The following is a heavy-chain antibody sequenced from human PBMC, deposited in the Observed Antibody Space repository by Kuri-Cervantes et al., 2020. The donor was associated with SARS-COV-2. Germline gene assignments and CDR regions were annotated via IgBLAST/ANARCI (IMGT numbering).Heavy chain of an antibody. CDR1: GGSISSYY. D-gene: IGHD3-3*01. CDR2: IYYSGST. Sequence: EPLKISCTVSGGSISSYYWSWIRQPPGKGLEWIGYIYYSGSTNYNPSLKSRVTISVDTSKNQFSLKLSSVTAADTAVYYCARGTGSYYDFWSGSNFDYWGQGTLVTVSS. CDR3: ARGTGSYYDFWSGSNFDY. J-gene: IGHJ4*02. V-gene: IGHV4-59*12.